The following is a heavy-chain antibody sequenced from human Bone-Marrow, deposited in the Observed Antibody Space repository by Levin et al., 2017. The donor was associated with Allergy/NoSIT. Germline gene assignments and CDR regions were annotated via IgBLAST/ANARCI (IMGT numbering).Heavy chain of an antibody. J-gene: IGHJ3*02. D-gene: IGHD3-22*01. CDR3: ARASSGYYDAFDI. Sequence: GGSLRLSCAASGFTFSSYWMHWVRQAPGKGLVWVSRINSDGSSTSYADSVKGRFTISRDNAKNTLYLQMNSLRAEDTAVYYCARASSGYYDAFDIWGQGTMVTVSS. CDR2: INSDGSST. V-gene: IGHV3-74*01. CDR1: GFTFSSYW.